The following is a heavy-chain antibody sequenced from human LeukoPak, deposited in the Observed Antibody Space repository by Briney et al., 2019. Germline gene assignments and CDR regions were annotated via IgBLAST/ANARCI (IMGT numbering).Heavy chain of an antibody. CDR2: INHSGST. D-gene: IGHD3-22*01. CDR3: ARGLGYYDSSGYP. CDR1: GGSISSYY. V-gene: IGHV4-34*01. Sequence: PSETLSLTCTVSGGSISSYYWSWIRQPPGKGLEWIGEINHSGSTNYNPSLKSRVTISVDTSKNQFSLKLSSVTAADTAVYYCARGLGYYDSSGYPWGQGTLVTVSS. J-gene: IGHJ5*02.